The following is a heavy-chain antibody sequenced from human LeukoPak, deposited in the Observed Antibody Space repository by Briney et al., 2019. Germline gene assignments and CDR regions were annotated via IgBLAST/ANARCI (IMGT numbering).Heavy chain of an antibody. D-gene: IGHD3-9*01. J-gene: IGHJ3*02. V-gene: IGHV1-3*01. Sequence: GASVKVSCKASGYTFTSYAMHWVHQAPGQRLEWMGWINAGNGNTKYSQKFQGRVTITRDTSASTAYMELSSLRSEDTAVYYCARSGLVLRYFDWRGGAFDIWGQGTMVTVSS. CDR3: ARSGLVLRYFDWRGGAFDI. CDR1: GYTFTSYA. CDR2: INAGNGNT.